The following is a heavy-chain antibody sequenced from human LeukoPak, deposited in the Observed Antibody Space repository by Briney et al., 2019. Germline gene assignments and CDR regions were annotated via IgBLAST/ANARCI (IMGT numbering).Heavy chain of an antibody. CDR2: IYTSGST. Sequence: SSQTLSLTCTVSGGSISSGSYYWSWIRQPAGKGLEWIGRIYTSGSTNYNPSLKSRVTISVDTSKNQFSLKLSSVTAADTAVYYLSRPQYGGNSLGPPLGQGNLVPV. V-gene: IGHV4-61*02. J-gene: IGHJ5*02. CDR1: GGSISSGSYY. D-gene: IGHD4-23*01. CDR3: SRPQYGGNSLGPP.